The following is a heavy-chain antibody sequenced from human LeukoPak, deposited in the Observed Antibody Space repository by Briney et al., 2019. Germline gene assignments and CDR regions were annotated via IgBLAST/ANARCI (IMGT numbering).Heavy chain of an antibody. V-gene: IGHV4-39*02. CDR2: IYYNVAT. CDR1: GGTISSSIYY. Sequence: SETLSLTCTVSGGTISSSIYYWGWFRQPPGKGLEWIGSIYYNVATYYNSSLKSRVTISVDTSKNHLSLKLSSVTAADTAVYYCARVRDGYNRNWAYWGQGTLVTVSS. J-gene: IGHJ4*02. CDR3: ARVRDGYNRNWAY. D-gene: IGHD5-24*01.